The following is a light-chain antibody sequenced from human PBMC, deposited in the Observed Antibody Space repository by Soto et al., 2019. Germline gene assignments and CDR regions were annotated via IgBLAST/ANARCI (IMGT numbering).Light chain of an antibody. V-gene: IGKV1-16*02. CDR3: HQYDSFPIT. CDR1: QGITNF. Sequence: DIQLTQSPSSLSASVGDRVTITCRASQGITNFLAWFQQKPGQAPKALIYAASHLHDGVSSKFSGSGSGRRFTLTINNIQPEDFATYYCHQYDSFPITFGHGTRL. J-gene: IGKJ5*01. CDR2: AAS.